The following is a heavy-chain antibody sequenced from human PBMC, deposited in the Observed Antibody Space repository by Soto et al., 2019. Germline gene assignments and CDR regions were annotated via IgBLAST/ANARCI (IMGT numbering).Heavy chain of an antibody. D-gene: IGHD4-4*01. CDR2: ISSNGGST. CDR3: VKNHDYSEYYYDMDV. J-gene: IGHJ6*02. V-gene: IGHV3-64D*06. CDR1: GFTFSSYT. Sequence: GGSLRLSCSASGFTFSSYTMHWVRQAPGKGLEYVSSISSNGGSTYYADSVKGRFTISRDNSKNTLYLQMNSLRAEDTAVYYCVKNHDYSEYYYDMDVWGQGTPVTVSS.